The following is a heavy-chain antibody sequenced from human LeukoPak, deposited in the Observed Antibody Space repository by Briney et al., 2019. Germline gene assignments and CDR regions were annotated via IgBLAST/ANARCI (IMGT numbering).Heavy chain of an antibody. V-gene: IGHV4-38-2*02. J-gene: IGHJ5*02. CDR2: FYYSGSA. CDR3: VRRSYSDYVINS. Sequence: PSETLSLICTVSGYSISSGYYWGWIRQPPGKGLEWIGTFYYSGSAHYSPSLKSRATMSVDTATNQFSLTLSSVSVADTAVYYCVRRSYSDYVINSWGQGTLVTVSS. D-gene: IGHD4-11*01. CDR1: GYSISSGYY.